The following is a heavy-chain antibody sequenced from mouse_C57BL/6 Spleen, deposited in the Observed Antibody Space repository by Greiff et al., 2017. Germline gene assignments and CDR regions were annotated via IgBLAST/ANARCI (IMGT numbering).Heavy chain of an antibody. CDR2: INPSSGYT. Sequence: VQGVASGAELAKPGASVKLSCKASGYTFTSYWMHWVKQRPGQGLEWIGYINPSSGYTKYNQKFKDKATLTADKSSITAYMQLSSLTYEDSAVYYCARGELGRFAYWGQGTLVTVSA. V-gene: IGHV1-7*01. J-gene: IGHJ3*01. CDR1: GYTFTSYW. CDR3: ARGELGRFAY. D-gene: IGHD4-1*01.